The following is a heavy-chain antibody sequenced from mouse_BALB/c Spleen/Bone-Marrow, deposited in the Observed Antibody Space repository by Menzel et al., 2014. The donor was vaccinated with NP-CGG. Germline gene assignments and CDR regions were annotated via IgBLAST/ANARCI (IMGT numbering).Heavy chain of an antibody. V-gene: IGHV1-69*02. CDR1: GYTFTSYW. Sequence: VQLQQSGAELVRPGASVKLSCKASGYTFTSYWINWVKQRPGQGLEWIGNIYPSDSYTNYNQKFKDKATLTVDKSSSTAYMQLSSPTSEDSAVYYCTRGYYGSSYDYWSQGTTLTVSS. CDR2: IYPSDSYT. J-gene: IGHJ2*01. CDR3: TRGYYGSSYDY. D-gene: IGHD1-1*01.